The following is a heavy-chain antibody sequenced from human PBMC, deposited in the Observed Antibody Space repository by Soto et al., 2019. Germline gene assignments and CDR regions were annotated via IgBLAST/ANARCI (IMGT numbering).Heavy chain of an antibody. V-gene: IGHV3-23*01. Sequence: SGGSLRLSCAASGFTFRNYAMTWVRQAPGKGLEWVSSISGSGAMTYYADSVKDHFTISRDNSKNALYLQMNTLRAEDTAIYYCAREIVESAQVPIPGDAWGQGSLVTVSS. D-gene: IGHD3-16*02. CDR2: ISGSGAMT. CDR3: AREIVESAQVPIPGDA. CDR1: GFTFRNYA. J-gene: IGHJ5*02.